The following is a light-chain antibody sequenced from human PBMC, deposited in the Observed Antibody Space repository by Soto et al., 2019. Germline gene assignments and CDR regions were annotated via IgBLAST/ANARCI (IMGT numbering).Light chain of an antibody. CDR2: EVS. CDR1: SIDVGDYNY. J-gene: IGLJ1*01. V-gene: IGLV2-14*01. Sequence: QPASVSGSPGQSITISCTGTSIDVGDYNYVSWYQQHPGKAPKLIIYEVSNRPSGISDRFSGSKSGNTASLTISGLQAEDEADYYCNSYTTNSTLPFGTGTKLTVL. CDR3: NSYTTNSTLP.